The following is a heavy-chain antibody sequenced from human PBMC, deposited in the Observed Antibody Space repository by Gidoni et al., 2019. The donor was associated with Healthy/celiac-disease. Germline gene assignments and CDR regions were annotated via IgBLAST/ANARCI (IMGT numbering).Heavy chain of an antibody. Sequence: QVQLVQSGAAVTKPGASVKVSRKVCGYTLTELSMHWVRQAPGKGLEWMGGFDPEDGEAIYAQKFQGRVPMTEDTSTDTAYMELSSLRSEDTAVYYCATDRWGISNAFDIWGQGTMVTVSS. D-gene: IGHD3-16*01. J-gene: IGHJ3*02. V-gene: IGHV1-24*01. CDR1: GYTLTELS. CDR2: FDPEDGEA. CDR3: ATDRWGISNAFDI.